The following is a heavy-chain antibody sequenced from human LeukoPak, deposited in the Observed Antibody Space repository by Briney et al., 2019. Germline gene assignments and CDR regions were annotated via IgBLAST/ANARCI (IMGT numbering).Heavy chain of an antibody. D-gene: IGHD3-3*01. J-gene: IGHJ6*03. Sequence: VASLKVSCEASGGTFRSSVFSCVRQAPGQGLEWMGETNPITGAPSYAQKFQDRISITTDESTSTVYMDLTSLRTEDTAVYYCARDSRDFGDSYYYMGVWGKGSPVAVSS. V-gene: IGHV1-69*05. CDR1: GGTFRSSV. CDR2: TNPITGAP. CDR3: ARDSRDFGDSYYYMGV.